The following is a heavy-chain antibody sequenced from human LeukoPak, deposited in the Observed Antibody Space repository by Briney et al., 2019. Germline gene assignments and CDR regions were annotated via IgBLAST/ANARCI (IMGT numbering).Heavy chain of an antibody. J-gene: IGHJ5*01. CDR1: GFTFSDYY. CDR3: ANPPTVTKTRFDS. V-gene: IGHV3-23*01. Sequence: GGSLRLSCAASGFTFSDYYMSWIRQAPGKGLEWVSDINGSGGTTYYADSVKGRFTISRDNPKNTLYLQMNSLRAEDTAVYYCANPPTVTKTRFDSWGQGTLVTVSS. CDR2: INGSGGTT. D-gene: IGHD4-17*01.